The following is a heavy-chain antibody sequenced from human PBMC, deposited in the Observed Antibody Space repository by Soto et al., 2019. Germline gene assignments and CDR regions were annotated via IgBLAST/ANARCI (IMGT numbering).Heavy chain of an antibody. J-gene: IGHJ4*02. CDR3: ARGTAVVRGVISSPGY. D-gene: IGHD3-10*01. Sequence: ESGGGLVKPGGSLRLSCAASGFTFSSYSMNWVRQAPGKGLEWVSSISSSSSYIYYADSVKGRFTISRDNAKNSLYLQMNSLRAEDTAVYYCARGTAVVRGVISSPGYWGQGTLVTVSS. V-gene: IGHV3-21*01. CDR2: ISSSSSYI. CDR1: GFTFSSYS.